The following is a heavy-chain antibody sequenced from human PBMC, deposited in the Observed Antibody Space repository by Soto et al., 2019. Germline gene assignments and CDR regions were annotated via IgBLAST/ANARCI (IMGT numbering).Heavy chain of an antibody. V-gene: IGHV4-59*08. D-gene: IGHD3-16*01. CDR1: GGSISSYY. CDR2: IYDSGST. CDR3: ARRYGWAFDI. J-gene: IGHJ3*02. Sequence: QVQLQESGPGLVKPSETLSLTCTVSGGSISSYYWSWIRQPPGKGLEWIGYIYDSGSTNYNPSLKSRVTISVDTSTNQFSRKLRCVTAADTAVYYCARRYGWAFDIGGQGTMVTVS.